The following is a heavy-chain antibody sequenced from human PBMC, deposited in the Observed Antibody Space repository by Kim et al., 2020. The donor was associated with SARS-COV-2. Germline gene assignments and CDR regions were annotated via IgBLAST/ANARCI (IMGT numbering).Heavy chain of an antibody. D-gene: IGHD3-22*01. J-gene: IGHJ3*02. CDR3: ARAMGYYYDSSGEAFDI. Sequence: GGSLRLSCAASGFTFSSYGMHWVRQAPGKGLEWVAVIWYDGSNKYYADSVKGRFTISRDNSKNTLYLQMNSLRAEDTAVYYCARAMGYYYDSSGEAFDIWGQGTLVTVSS. V-gene: IGHV3-33*08. CDR1: GFTFSSYG. CDR2: IWYDGSNK.